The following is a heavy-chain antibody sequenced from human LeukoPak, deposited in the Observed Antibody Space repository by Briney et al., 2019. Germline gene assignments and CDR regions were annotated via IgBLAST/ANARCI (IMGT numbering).Heavy chain of an antibody. D-gene: IGHD3-3*01. CDR1: GFTFSSYA. Sequence: GGSLRLSCAASGFTFSSYAMSWVRQAPGKGLEWVSAISGSGGSTYYADSVKGRFTISRDNSKNTLYLQMNSLRAEDTAVYYCATRTVRFLEWFDYWGQGTLVTVSS. J-gene: IGHJ4*02. V-gene: IGHV3-23*01. CDR3: ATRTVRFLEWFDY. CDR2: ISGSGGST.